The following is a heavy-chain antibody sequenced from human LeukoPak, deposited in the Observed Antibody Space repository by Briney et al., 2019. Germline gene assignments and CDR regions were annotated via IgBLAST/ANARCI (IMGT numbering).Heavy chain of an antibody. D-gene: IGHD4-17*01. CDR2: IYYTGRT. CDR1: GGSISSSAYD. J-gene: IGHJ5*02. V-gene: IGHV4-39*07. Sequence: SETLSLTCSVSGGSISSSAYDWGWIRQPPGKGLQWIGSIYYTGRTYYTPSLKSRVTISVDTSKNQFSLRLSSVTAADTAVYYCARDGYGDYDWFDPWGQGTLVTVSS. CDR3: ARDGYGDYDWFDP.